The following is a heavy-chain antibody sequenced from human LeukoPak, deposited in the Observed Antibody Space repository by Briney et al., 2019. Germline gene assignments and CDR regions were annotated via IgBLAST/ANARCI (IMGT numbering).Heavy chain of an antibody. CDR1: GDSVSNGNYY. J-gene: IGHJ4*02. D-gene: IGHD3-10*01. CDR3: ARSQNYYGSGDY. V-gene: IGHV4-61*01. CDR2: IYYSGST. Sequence: SETLSLTCTVSGDSVSNGNYYWSWLRQPPGKALEWIGYIYYSGSTYYNPSLEGRVTISVDTSKKQFSVKLRSVTAADTAVYYCARSQNYYGSGDYWSQGTLVTVSS.